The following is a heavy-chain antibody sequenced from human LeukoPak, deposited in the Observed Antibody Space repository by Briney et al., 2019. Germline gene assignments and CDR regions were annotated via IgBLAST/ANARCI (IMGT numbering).Heavy chain of an antibody. CDR2: IKEDGSQI. CDR3: ARGSSTNWFDP. J-gene: IGHJ5*02. D-gene: IGHD6-19*01. Sequence: GGSLRLSCAASGFAFRTYWMSWVRQAPGKGLEWVANIKEDGSQIDYVDSVRGRFTIFRDNAKNSLFLQMHSLRAEDTAVYYCARGSSTNWFDPWGQGTLVSVSS. CDR1: GFAFRTYW. V-gene: IGHV3-7*01.